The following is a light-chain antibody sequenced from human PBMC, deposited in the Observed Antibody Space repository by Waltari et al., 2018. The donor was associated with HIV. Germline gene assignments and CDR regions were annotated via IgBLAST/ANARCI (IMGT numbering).Light chain of an antibody. V-gene: IGLV1-44*01. Sequence: QSILTQPPSASGTPGQRVTSSCSGSSSNIGSNAVNWYQQLPGTAPKPPIYSINERASGGPDRFSGSKSGTSASLAISWLQSEDEADYHCAAWDDSLNGVVFGGGTKLTVL. CDR2: SIN. J-gene: IGLJ2*01. CDR1: SSNIGSNA. CDR3: AAWDDSLNGVV.